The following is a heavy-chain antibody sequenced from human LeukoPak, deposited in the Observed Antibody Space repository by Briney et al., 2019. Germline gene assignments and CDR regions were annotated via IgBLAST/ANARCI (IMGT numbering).Heavy chain of an antibody. D-gene: IGHD3-9*01. J-gene: IGHJ4*02. Sequence: GGSLRLSCAASRFIVSSKYMSWVRQAPGKGLEWVSVIYSGGSTYYADSVKGRFSISRDNSKNMLYLQMNSVRAEDTAVYYCAGRLYYDNLADFDYWGQGTLVTVSS. CDR3: AGRLYYDNLADFDY. CDR1: RFIVSSKY. V-gene: IGHV3-66*01. CDR2: IYSGGST.